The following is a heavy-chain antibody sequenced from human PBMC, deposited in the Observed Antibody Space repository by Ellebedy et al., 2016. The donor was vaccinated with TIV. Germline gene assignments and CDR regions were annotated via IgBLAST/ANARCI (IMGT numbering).Heavy chain of an antibody. V-gene: IGHV1-24*01. CDR3: ARGLTPYDSSGHYGMDV. CDR2: FDPEDGET. Sequence: ASVKVSCXVSGYTLTELSMHWVRQAPGKGLEWMGGFDPEDGETIYAQKFQGRVTMTRNTSISTAYMELSSLRSEDTAVYYCARGLTPYDSSGHYGMDVWGQGATVTVSS. J-gene: IGHJ6*02. CDR1: GYTLTELS. D-gene: IGHD3-22*01.